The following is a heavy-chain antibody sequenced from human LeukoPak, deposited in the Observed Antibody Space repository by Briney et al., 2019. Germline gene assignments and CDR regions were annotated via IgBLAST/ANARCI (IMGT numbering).Heavy chain of an antibody. D-gene: IGHD1-26*01. CDR1: GFTFNTYA. J-gene: IGHJ5*02. Sequence: GGSLRLSCSASGFTFNTYAMYWVRQAPGKGLEYVSAITSSGGSTYYADSVKGRFTISRDNSKNTLYLQMTSLRPEDTAVYYCARGLGAIRGGWFDPWGQGTLVTVSS. V-gene: IGHV3-64*04. CDR3: ARGLGAIRGGWFDP. CDR2: ITSSGGST.